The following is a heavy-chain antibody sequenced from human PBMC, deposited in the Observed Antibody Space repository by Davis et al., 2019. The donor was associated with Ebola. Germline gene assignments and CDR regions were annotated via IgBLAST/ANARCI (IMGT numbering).Heavy chain of an antibody. CDR3: ARVQYASTWYIDY. D-gene: IGHD2-2*01. Sequence: PGGSLRLSCVASGFTFSNAWMTWVRQAPGKGLVWVSRINSDGSTTKYADSVKGRFTISRDNAKNTLYLQMSSLRVDDTAVYYCARVQYASTWYIDYWGQGTLVTVSS. J-gene: IGHJ4*02. CDR1: GFTFSNAW. V-gene: IGHV3-74*03. CDR2: INSDGSTT.